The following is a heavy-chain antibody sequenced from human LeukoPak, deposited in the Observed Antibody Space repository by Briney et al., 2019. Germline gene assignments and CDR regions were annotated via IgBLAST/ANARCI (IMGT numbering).Heavy chain of an antibody. CDR3: VRDPLAVAVNPDY. D-gene: IGHD6-19*01. Sequence: GGSLRLSCAASGFIFRNHNMHWVRQPPGKGLEWVSSIRDRSSHIYHADSVKGRFTISRDNAKNSLYLQMNSLRAEDTAVYYCVRDPLAVAVNPDYWGQGTLVTVSS. CDR1: GFIFRNHN. V-gene: IGHV3-21*01. CDR2: IRDRSSHI. J-gene: IGHJ4*02.